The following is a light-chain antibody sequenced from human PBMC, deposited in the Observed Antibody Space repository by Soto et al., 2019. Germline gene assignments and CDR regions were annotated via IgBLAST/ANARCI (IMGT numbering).Light chain of an antibody. CDR1: QRISYN. CDR3: QQRSNWPPIT. CDR2: DAS. V-gene: IGKV3-11*01. Sequence: EIVLTQSPATLSLSPGERATLSCRASQRISYNLAWYQQKSGQAPRLLIYDASNRATGVPARFSGSGSGTDFTLTISSLEPEDFAVYYCQQRSNWPPITFGQGTRLEIK. J-gene: IGKJ5*01.